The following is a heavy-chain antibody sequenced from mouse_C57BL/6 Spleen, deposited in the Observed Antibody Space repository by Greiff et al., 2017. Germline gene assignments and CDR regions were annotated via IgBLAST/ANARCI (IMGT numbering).Heavy chain of an antibody. CDR2: INPNNGGT. CDR3: ARFPLLRGYFDV. D-gene: IGHD1-1*01. CDR1: GYTFTDYN. V-gene: IGHV1-18*01. Sequence: VQLQQSGPELVKPGASVKIPCKASGYTFTDYNMDWVKQSHGKSLEWIGDINPNNGGTIYNQKFKGKATLTVDKSSSTAYMELRSLTSEDTAVYYCARFPLLRGYFDVWGTGTTVTVSS. J-gene: IGHJ1*03.